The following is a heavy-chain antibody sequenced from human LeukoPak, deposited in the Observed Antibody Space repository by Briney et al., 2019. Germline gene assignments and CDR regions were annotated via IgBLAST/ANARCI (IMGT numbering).Heavy chain of an antibody. V-gene: IGHV1-2*02. Sequence: SVKVSCKASGYTFTGYYMHWVRQAPGQGLEWMGWINPYSGGTNYAQKFQGRVTMARDTSISTAYMELSRLNFDDTAVYYCTSQDDYSNYGGVYWGQGTLVTVSS. CDR3: TSQDDYSNYGGVY. CDR2: INPYSGGT. CDR1: GYTFTGYY. J-gene: IGHJ4*02. D-gene: IGHD4-11*01.